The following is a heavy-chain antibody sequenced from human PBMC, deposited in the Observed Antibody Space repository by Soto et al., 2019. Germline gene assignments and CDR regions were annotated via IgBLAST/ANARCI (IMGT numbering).Heavy chain of an antibody. J-gene: IGHJ6*02. V-gene: IGHV1-69*12. CDR3: ARRYCISPSCHYYGLDV. CDR2: IIPMFGTG. Sequence: QVQLVQSGAEVKKPGSSVKVSCKASGGTFSSYTISWVRQAPGQGREWMGGIIPMFGTGNYAQKFQGRVTITADESTNTAYMELSSLRSEDTAVYYCARRYCISPSCHYYGLDVWGQGTTVTVSS. CDR1: GGTFSSYT. D-gene: IGHD2-2*01.